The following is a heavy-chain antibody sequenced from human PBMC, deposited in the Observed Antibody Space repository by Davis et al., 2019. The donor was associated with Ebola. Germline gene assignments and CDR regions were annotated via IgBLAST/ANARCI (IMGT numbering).Heavy chain of an antibody. CDR1: GFTFDNFW. CDR3: VRDPALVVTGGGWFFGL. D-gene: IGHD2-21*02. V-gene: IGHV3-7*01. CDR2: IYRDGSEK. Sequence: GGSLRLSCAASGFTFDNFWMSWVRQAPGKGLEWVANIYRDGSEKYYVDSVKGRFTISRDNTKNSLYLQMNSLRAEDTAVYYCVRDPALVVTGGGWFFGLWGRGTLVTVSS. J-gene: IGHJ2*01.